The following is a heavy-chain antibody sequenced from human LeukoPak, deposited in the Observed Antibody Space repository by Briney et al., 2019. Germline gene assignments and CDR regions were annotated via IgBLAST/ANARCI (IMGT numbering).Heavy chain of an antibody. D-gene: IGHD4-17*01. CDR2: IYSCGST. CDR1: GFTFSSNY. V-gene: IGHV3-53*01. J-gene: IGHJ4*02. Sequence: PGGSLRLSCAASGFTFSSNYMSWVRQAPGKGLEWVSVIYSCGSTYYADSVKGRFSISRDNSKNTLYLQLNRLRAEDTAVYYCARDLKNGDYAFDYWGQGTLVTVSS. CDR3: ARDLKNGDYAFDY.